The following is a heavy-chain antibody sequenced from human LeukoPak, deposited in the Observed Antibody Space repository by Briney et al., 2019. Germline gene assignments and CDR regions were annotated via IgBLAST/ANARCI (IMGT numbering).Heavy chain of an antibody. J-gene: IGHJ4*02. D-gene: IGHD2-2*01. CDR3: ARYRYCSSTSCSPGRY. Sequence: GGSLRLSCAASGFTFSDYYMSWIRQAPGKGLEWVSYISSSGSTIYYADSVKGRFTISRDNAKNSLYLQMNCVRAEDTAVYYCARYRYCSSTSCSPGRYWGQGTLVTVSS. V-gene: IGHV3-11*04. CDR2: ISSSGSTI. CDR1: GFTFSDYY.